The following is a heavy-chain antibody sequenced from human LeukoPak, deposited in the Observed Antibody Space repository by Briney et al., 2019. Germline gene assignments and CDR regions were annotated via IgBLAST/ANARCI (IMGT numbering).Heavy chain of an antibody. V-gene: IGHV4-34*01. CDR3: ARRELLWFGEPTGSTFDY. CDR1: GGSISSYY. Sequence: PSETLSLTCTVSGGSISSYYWSWIRQPPGKGLEWIGEINHSGSTNYNPSLKSRVTISVDTSKNQFSLKLSSVTAADTAVYYCARRELLWFGEPTGSTFDYWGQGTLVTVSS. J-gene: IGHJ4*02. D-gene: IGHD3-10*01. CDR2: INHSGST.